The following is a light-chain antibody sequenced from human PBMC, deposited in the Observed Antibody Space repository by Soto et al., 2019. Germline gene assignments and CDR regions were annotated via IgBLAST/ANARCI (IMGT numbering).Light chain of an antibody. CDR2: DTS. Sequence: QAVVTQEPSLTVSPGGTVTRTCDSNTGPVTSGHWPYWLQQKPGHAHRTLIYDTSKKHSWKRARFSGSLLGGKAALTRSGAEPEDEADYYCFLSCNSARPVVFGGGTKLTGL. CDR3: FLSCNSARPVV. CDR1: TGPVTSGHW. V-gene: IGLV7-46*01. J-gene: IGLJ2*01.